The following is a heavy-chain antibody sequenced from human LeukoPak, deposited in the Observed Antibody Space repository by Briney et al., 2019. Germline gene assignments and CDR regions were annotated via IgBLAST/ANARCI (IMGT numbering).Heavy chain of an antibody. Sequence: SQTLSLTCTVSGGSISSGDYYWSWIRQPPGKGLEWIGYIYYSGSTYYNPSLKSRVTISVDTSKNQFSLKLSSVTAADTAVYYCARVYLRTGSYYKTHFDYWGQGTLVTVSS. J-gene: IGHJ4*02. CDR1: GGSISSGDYY. V-gene: IGHV4-30-4*01. CDR2: IYYSGST. D-gene: IGHD3-10*01. CDR3: ARVYLRTGSYYKTHFDY.